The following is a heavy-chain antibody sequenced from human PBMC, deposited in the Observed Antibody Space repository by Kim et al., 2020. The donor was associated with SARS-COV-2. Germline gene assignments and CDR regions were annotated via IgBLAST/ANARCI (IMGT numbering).Heavy chain of an antibody. CDR1: GGSISSYY. CDR2: IYYSGST. Sequence: SETLSLTCTVSGGSISSYYWSCIRQPPGKGLEWIGYIYYSGSTNYNPSLKSRVTISVDTSKNQFSLKLSSVTAADTAVYYCARTRGYSGYDYPFYYYYGMDVWGQGTTVTVSS. J-gene: IGHJ6*02. V-gene: IGHV4-59*13. CDR3: ARTRGYSGYDYPFYYYYGMDV. D-gene: IGHD5-12*01.